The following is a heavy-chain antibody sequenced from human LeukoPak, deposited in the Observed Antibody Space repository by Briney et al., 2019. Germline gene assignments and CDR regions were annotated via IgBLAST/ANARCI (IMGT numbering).Heavy chain of an antibody. V-gene: IGHV1-69*05. CDR3: ARSNLAYCGGDCYFDY. Sequence: SVKVSCKASGGTFSSYAISWVRQAPGQGLEWMGGIIPIFGTANYAQKFQGRVTITTDESTSTAYMELSSLRSEDTAVYYCARSNLAYCGGDCYFDYWGQGTLVTVSS. D-gene: IGHD2-21*02. J-gene: IGHJ4*02. CDR2: IIPIFGTA. CDR1: GGTFSSYA.